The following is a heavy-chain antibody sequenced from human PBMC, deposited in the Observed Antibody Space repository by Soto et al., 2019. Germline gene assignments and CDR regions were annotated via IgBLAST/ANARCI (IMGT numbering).Heavy chain of an antibody. J-gene: IGHJ4*02. CDR3: ARVFCGGNCYPNY. Sequence: SETLSLTCTVSGGSISSGGYYWSWILHHPGKGLEWIGYIYYSGSTYYNPSLKSRVTISLDTSKNQFSLKLSSVTAADTAVYYCARVFCGGNCYPNYWGQGTLVTVSS. CDR1: GGSISSGGYY. V-gene: IGHV4-31*03. D-gene: IGHD2-21*02. CDR2: IYYSGST.